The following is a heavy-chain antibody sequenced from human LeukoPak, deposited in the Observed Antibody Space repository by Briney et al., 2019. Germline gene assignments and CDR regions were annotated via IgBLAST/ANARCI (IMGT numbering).Heavy chain of an antibody. D-gene: IGHD3-22*01. CDR1: GFTSSSYG. J-gene: IGHJ4*02. CDR2: ISYDGSNK. V-gene: IGHV3-30*18. Sequence: GGSLRLSCAASGFTSSSYGMHWVRQAPGKGLEWVAVISYDGSNKYYADSVKGRFTISRDNSKNTLYLQMNSLRAEDTAVYYCAKDQSYYDSSGYYQTTGTFDYWGQGTLVTVSS. CDR3: AKDQSYYDSSGYYQTTGTFDY.